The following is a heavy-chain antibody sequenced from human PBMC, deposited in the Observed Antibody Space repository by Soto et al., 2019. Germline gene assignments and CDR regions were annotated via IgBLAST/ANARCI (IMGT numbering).Heavy chain of an antibody. CDR1: GFTFSSYA. Sequence: EVQLLESGGGLVQPGGSLRLSCAASGFTFSSYAMSWVRQAPGKGLEWVSGISGSDGSTYYADSVKGRFTISRDNSKNTLYLQMNSLRAEDTAVYYCAKDSSYPAAEPDYWRQGTLVTVSS. D-gene: IGHD2-2*01. J-gene: IGHJ4*02. CDR3: AKDSSYPAAEPDY. CDR2: ISGSDGST. V-gene: IGHV3-23*01.